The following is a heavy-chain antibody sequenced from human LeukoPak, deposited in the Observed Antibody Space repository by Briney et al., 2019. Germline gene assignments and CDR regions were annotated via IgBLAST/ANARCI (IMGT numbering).Heavy chain of an antibody. D-gene: IGHD1-1*01. V-gene: IGHV4-59*08. CDR2: INYSGST. J-gene: IGHJ4*02. CDR3: ARLNGGY. Sequence: SETLSLTCTVSGGSISNYYWSWIRQPPGRGLEWIGYINYSGSTNYNPSLKNRVTISVDTSENQFSLKVTSVTAADTAVYYCARLNGGYWGQGTLVTVSS. CDR1: GGSISNYY.